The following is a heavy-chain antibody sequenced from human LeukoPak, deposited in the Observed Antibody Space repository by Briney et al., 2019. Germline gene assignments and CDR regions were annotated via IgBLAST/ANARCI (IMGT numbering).Heavy chain of an antibody. CDR1: GGSISSYY. CDR3: ARDAAAGTGFDY. CDR2: IYYSGST. V-gene: IGHV4-59*01. Sequence: SETLSLTCSVSGGSISSYYWSWIRQPPGKGPEWIGYIYYSGSTNYNPSLKSRVTISVDTSKNQFSLKLSSVTAADTAVYYCARDAAAGTGFDYWGQGTLVTVSS. J-gene: IGHJ4*02. D-gene: IGHD6-13*01.